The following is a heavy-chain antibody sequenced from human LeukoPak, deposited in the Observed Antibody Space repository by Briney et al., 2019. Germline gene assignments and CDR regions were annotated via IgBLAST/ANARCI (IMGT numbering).Heavy chain of an antibody. D-gene: IGHD1-26*01. Sequence: SETLSLTCTVSGGSISSYYGNWIRQPPGKGLEWIGYTYYGGSTDYNPSLKSRVTISVDTSKNQFSLKLSSVTAADTAVYYCAKYYQNAFDIWGRGTMVTVSS. CDR1: GGSISSYY. J-gene: IGHJ3*02. CDR2: TYYGGST. CDR3: AKYYQNAFDI. V-gene: IGHV4-59*01.